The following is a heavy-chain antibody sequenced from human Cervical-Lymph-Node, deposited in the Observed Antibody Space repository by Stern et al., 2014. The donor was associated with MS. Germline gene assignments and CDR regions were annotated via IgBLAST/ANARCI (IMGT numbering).Heavy chain of an antibody. V-gene: IGHV3-23*04. CDR3: AKDHRGRTTFGVAYSFDY. J-gene: IGHJ4*02. CDR2: ISGSGFTT. D-gene: IGHD3-3*01. CDR1: GFTFDTYA. Sequence: VQLVQSGGGLVQPGGSLRLSCAASGFTFDTYAMTWVRQAPGRGLEWVSTISGSGFTTYHADSVKGRFTISRDNSKNTLYLQMNSLRAEDTAVYYCAKDHRGRTTFGVAYSFDYWGQGILVTVSS.